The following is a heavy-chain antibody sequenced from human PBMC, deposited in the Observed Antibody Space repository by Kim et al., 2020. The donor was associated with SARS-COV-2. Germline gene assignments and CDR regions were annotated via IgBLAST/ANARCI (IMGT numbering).Heavy chain of an antibody. J-gene: IGHJ4*02. CDR1: GFTFSGSA. CDR2: IRSKANSYAT. Sequence: GGSLRLSCAASGFTFSGSAMHWVRQASGKGLEWVGRIRSKANSYATAYAASVKGRFTISRDDSKNTAYLQMNSLKTEDTAVYYCTRRVVDTAMGRGQGTLVTVSS. D-gene: IGHD5-18*01. CDR3: TRRVVDTAMG. V-gene: IGHV3-73*01.